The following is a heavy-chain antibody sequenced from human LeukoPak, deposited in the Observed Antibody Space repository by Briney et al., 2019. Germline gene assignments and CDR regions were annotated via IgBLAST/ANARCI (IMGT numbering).Heavy chain of an antibody. D-gene: IGHD3-9*01. CDR3: AREDYDILTGYYISKYYYYMDV. CDR2: IQQDGSER. Sequence: GGSLRLSCAASGFTFSDYWMSWVRQAPGRGLEWVANIQQDGSERYYVDSVKGRFTISRDNAQNSLYLQMNSLRAEDTAVYYCAREDYDILTGYYISKYYYYMDVWGKGTTVTVSS. V-gene: IGHV3-7*01. CDR1: GFTFSDYW. J-gene: IGHJ6*03.